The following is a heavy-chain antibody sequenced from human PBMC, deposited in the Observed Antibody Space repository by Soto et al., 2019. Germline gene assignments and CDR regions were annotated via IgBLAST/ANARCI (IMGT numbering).Heavy chain of an antibody. V-gene: IGHV3-48*02. CDR3: ARDSNSSSDY. D-gene: IGHD6-6*01. CDR2: IKSDSSGI. Sequence: EVQLVESGGGLVQPGGSLRLSCAASGFTFSGYNMNWIRQAPGKGLEWVSCIKSDSSGIWYADSVKGRFTMSRDNDKNSLHLQMNSLRDEDTAVYFCARDSNSSSDYWGQGTQVAVSS. J-gene: IGHJ4*02. CDR1: GFTFSGYN.